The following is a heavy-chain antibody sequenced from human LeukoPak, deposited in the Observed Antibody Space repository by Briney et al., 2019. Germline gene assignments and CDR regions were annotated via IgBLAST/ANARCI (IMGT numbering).Heavy chain of an antibody. CDR2: ISGSGGST. J-gene: IGHJ6*03. V-gene: IGHV3-23*01. CDR3: AKANYYGSGSYYESSYYYYMDV. D-gene: IGHD3-10*01. CDR1: GFTFSSYA. Sequence: GGSLRLSCAASGFTFSSYAVRWVRQAPGKGLEWVSAISGSGGSTYYADSVKGRFTISRDNSKTTLYLQMNSLRAEDTAVYYCAKANYYGSGSYYESSYYYYMDVWGKGTTVTVSS.